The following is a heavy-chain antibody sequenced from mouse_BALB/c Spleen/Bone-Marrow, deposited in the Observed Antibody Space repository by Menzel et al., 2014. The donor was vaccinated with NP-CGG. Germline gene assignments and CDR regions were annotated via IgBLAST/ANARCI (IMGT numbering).Heavy chain of an antibody. V-gene: IGHV1-80*01. CDR2: IYPGDGDT. CDR3: ARGGISVDY. J-gene: IGHJ2*01. Sequence: VQLQQSGAELVRPGSSVKISCGSSGYVFSTYWINRVKQRPGQGLEWIGQIYPGDGDTDYNGKFKDKATLTADKSSNTAHMQLSSLTSEDSAVYFCARGGISVDYWGQGTTLTVSS. CDR1: GYVFSTYW.